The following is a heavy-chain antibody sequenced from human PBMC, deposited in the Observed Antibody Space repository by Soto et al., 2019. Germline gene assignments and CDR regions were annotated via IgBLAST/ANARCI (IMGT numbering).Heavy chain of an antibody. J-gene: IGHJ2*01. CDR2: IKEDGSEK. CDR3: ARGGWYSGI. CDR1: GFPFTTLW. Sequence: EGQLVESGGGLVQPGGSLRLSCAASGFPFTTLWMSWVRQSPGKGLERVASIKEDGSEKNYVDSVKGRFTISRDNAKTSLFLQMNSLRDDVTAVYYCARGGWYSGIWGRGTLVIVSS. V-gene: IGHV3-7*01.